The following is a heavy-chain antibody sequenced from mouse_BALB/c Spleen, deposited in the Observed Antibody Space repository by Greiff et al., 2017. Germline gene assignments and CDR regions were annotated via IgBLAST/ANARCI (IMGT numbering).Heavy chain of an antibody. V-gene: IGHV5-15*02. D-gene: IGHD1-1*01. J-gene: IGHJ1*01. CDR1: GFTFSDYG. CDR2: ISNLAYSI. CDR3: ARSRPDWYFDV. Sequence: EVKLMESGGGLVQPGGSRKLSCAASGFTFSDYGMAWVRQAPGKGPEWVAFISNLAYSIYYADTVTGRFTISRENAKNTLYLEMSSLRSEDTAMYYCARSRPDWYFDVWGAGTTVTVSS.